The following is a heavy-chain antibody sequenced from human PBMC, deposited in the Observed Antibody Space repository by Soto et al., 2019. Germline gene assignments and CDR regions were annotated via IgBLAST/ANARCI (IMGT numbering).Heavy chain of an antibody. V-gene: IGHV3-33*01. CDR1: GFTFRSCG. Sequence: QVQLGESGGGVVQPGRSLTLSCAASGFTFRSCGMHWVRQAPGKGLEGVALIWYDASNEYYVDSVKGRFTISSDDSSNSLCLQMNSLRPEDTAVYYCAGAFPPSMVRGFDYRGQGTLVTVCS. CDR3: AGAFPPSMVRGFDY. J-gene: IGHJ4*02. D-gene: IGHD3-10*01. CDR2: IWYDASNE.